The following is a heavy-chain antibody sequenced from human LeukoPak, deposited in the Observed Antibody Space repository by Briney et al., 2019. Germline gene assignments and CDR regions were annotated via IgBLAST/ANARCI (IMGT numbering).Heavy chain of an antibody. D-gene: IGHD6-19*01. V-gene: IGHV3-30*03. CDR1: GFTFSSYG. Sequence: GRSLRLSCAASGFTFSSYGMHWVRQAPGKGLEWVAVISYDGSNKYYADSVKGRFTISRDNSKNTLYLQMNSLRAEDTAVYYCARDGLIAVAGTPTFDYWGQGTLVTVSS. CDR3: ARDGLIAVAGTPTFDY. CDR2: ISYDGSNK. J-gene: IGHJ4*02.